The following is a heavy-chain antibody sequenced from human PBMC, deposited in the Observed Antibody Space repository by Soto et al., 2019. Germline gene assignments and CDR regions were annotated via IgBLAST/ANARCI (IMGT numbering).Heavy chain of an antibody. CDR1: GGSISSGDYY. J-gene: IGHJ5*02. CDR2: IYYSGST. Sequence: PSETLSLTCTVSGGSISSGDYYWSWIRQPPGKGLEWIGYIYYSGSTYYNPSLKSRVTISVDTSKNQFSLKLSSVTAADTAVYYCARGGDCSGGSCYSVDNWFDPWGQGTLVTVSS. CDR3: ARGGDCSGGSCYSVDNWFDP. D-gene: IGHD2-15*01. V-gene: IGHV4-30-4*01.